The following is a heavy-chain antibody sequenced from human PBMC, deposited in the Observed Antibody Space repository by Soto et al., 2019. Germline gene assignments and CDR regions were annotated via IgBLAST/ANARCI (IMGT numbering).Heavy chain of an antibody. V-gene: IGHV3-7*01. Sequence: GGSLRLSCAASGFTISGYWMTWVRQAPGKGLEWVANIKQDRSETYYVDSVKGRFTISRDNAKHSLYLQMNSLRAEDTAVYYCARDSCSGGSCYFDAFDIWGQGTMVTVSS. CDR3: ARDSCSGGSCYFDAFDI. CDR1: GFTISGYW. CDR2: IKQDRSET. J-gene: IGHJ3*02. D-gene: IGHD2-15*01.